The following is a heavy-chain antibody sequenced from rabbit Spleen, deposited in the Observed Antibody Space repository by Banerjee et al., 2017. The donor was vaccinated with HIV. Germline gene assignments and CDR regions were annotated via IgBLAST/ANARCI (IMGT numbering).Heavy chain of an antibody. CDR1: GFSFSDRDV. Sequence: QEQLEESGGGLVKPEGSLTLTCKASGFSFSDRDVMCWVRQAPGKGLEWIACINTATGKAVYASWAKGRFTISKTSSITVTLQVTSLTAADTATYFCARDSAGREDFNLWGPGTLVTVS. D-gene: IGHD4-2*01. CDR3: ARDSAGREDFNL. CDR2: INTATGKA. J-gene: IGHJ4*01. V-gene: IGHV1S45*01.